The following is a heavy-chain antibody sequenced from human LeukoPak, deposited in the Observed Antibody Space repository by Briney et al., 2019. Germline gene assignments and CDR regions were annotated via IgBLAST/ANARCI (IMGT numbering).Heavy chain of an antibody. CDR3: ARGSSMWGRGLLGY. CDR2: INHSGST. CDR1: GASFSGYY. J-gene: IGHJ4*02. Sequence: SETLSLTCAVYGASFSGYYWSWIRQPPGKGLEWIGEINHSGSTNYNPSLKSRVTISVDTSKNQFSLKLSSVTAADTAVYYCARGSSMWGRGLLGYWGQGTLVTVSS. V-gene: IGHV4-34*01. D-gene: IGHD1-26*01.